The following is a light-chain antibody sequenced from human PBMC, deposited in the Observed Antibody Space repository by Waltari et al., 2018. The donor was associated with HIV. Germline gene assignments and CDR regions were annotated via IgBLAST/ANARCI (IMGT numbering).Light chain of an antibody. J-gene: IGLJ3*02. Sequence: QSVLIQSPSMSGTPGQSITISCSGSNSNIGKTGVSCHQQFPGTAPKVLIYSNNRRPSGVPDRFSGSKSGTSASLAISGLRSEDEADYYCSVWDDSLSVQVFGGGTKLTVL. CDR1: NSNIGKTG. CDR2: SNN. V-gene: IGLV1-47*01. CDR3: SVWDDSLSVQV.